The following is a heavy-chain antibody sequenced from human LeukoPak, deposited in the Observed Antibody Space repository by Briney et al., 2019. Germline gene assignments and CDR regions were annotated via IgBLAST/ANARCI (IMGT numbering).Heavy chain of an antibody. CDR1: GFTFSSYA. CDR2: ISYDGSNK. Sequence: GRSLRLSCAASGFTFSSYAMHWVRQAPGKGLEWVAVISYDGSNKYYADSVKGRFTISRDNSKNTLYLQMNSLRAEDTAVYYCARESPPIKGDYWGQGTLVTVSS. V-gene: IGHV3-30-3*01. D-gene: IGHD5-12*01. CDR3: ARESPPIKGDY. J-gene: IGHJ4*02.